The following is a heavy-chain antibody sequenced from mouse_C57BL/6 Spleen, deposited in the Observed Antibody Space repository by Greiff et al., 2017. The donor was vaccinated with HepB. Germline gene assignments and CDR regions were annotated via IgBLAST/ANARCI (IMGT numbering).Heavy chain of an antibody. CDR3: ARGDYGSNDY. CDR2: INPNNGGT. D-gene: IGHD1-1*01. J-gene: IGHJ2*01. CDR1: GYTFTDYN. V-gene: IGHV1-22*01. Sequence: DVQLQESGPELVKPGASVKMSCKASGYTFTDYNMHWVKQSHGKSLEWIGYINPNNGGTSYNQKFKGKATLTVNKSSSTAYMELRSLTSEDSAVYYCARGDYGSNDYWGQGTTLTVSS.